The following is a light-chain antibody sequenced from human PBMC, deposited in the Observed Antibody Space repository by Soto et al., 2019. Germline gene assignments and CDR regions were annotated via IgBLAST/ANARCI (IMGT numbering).Light chain of an antibody. CDR3: QQYGSSPVIT. J-gene: IGKJ5*01. V-gene: IGKV3-20*01. Sequence: EIVSTQSPCTVSLSPGERATLSCRASQSVTSSYLAWYQQRPGQAPRLLIYGASSRATDIPDRFSGSGSGTDFTLTISRLEPEDFAVYYCQQYGSSPVITFGQGTRLKIK. CDR2: GAS. CDR1: QSVTSSY.